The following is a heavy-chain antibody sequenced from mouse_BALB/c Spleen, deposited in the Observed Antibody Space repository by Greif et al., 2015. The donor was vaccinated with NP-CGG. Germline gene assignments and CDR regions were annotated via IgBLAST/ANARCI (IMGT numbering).Heavy chain of an antibody. CDR1: GFTFSDYC. CDR2: ISDGGSYT. J-gene: IGHJ4*01. V-gene: IGHV5-4*02. CDR3: ARAYYGNYDAMDY. Sequence: EVKLVESGGGLVKPGGSLKLSCAASGFTFSDYCMYWVRQTPEKRLEWVATISDGGSYTYYPDSVKGRFTISRDNAKNNLYLQMSSLKSEDTAMYYCARAYYGNYDAMDYWGQGTSVTVSS. D-gene: IGHD2-10*01.